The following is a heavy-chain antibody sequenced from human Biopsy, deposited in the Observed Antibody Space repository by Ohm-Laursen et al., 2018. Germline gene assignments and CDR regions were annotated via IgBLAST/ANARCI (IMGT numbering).Heavy chain of an antibody. CDR1: GYTFAGYY. D-gene: IGHD3-9*01. Sequence: SVKVSCKTSGYTFAGYYLHWVRQAPGHGLEWMGWINPNSGNANYAQSFQGRLTVTRDTSITTAYMELTSLISDDTAIYYCARVPAYPSIDGYYGLDLWGQGTTVIVSS. CDR2: INPNSGNA. J-gene: IGHJ6*02. CDR3: ARVPAYPSIDGYYGLDL. V-gene: IGHV1-2*02.